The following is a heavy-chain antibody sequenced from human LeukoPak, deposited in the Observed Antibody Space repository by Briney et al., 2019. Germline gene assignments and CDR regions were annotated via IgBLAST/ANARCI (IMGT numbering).Heavy chain of an antibody. CDR3: ARDREIYAFDI. Sequence: SQTLSLTCTVSGGSISSGSYYWSWIRQPAGKGLEWIGRIYTSGSTNYNPSLKSRVTISVDTSKNQFSLKLSSVTAADTAVYYCARDREIYAFDIWGQGTMVTVSS. J-gene: IGHJ3*02. V-gene: IGHV4-61*02. CDR2: IYTSGST. CDR1: GGSISSGSYY. D-gene: IGHD1-26*01.